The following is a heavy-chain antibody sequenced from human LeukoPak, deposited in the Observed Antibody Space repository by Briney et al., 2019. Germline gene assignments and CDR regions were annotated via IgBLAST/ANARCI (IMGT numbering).Heavy chain of an antibody. D-gene: IGHD3-3*01. CDR1: GFTFSSYA. V-gene: IGHV3-49*04. Sequence: SLRLSCAASGFTFSSYAMSWVRQAPGKGLEWVGFIRSKAYGGTTEYAASVKGRFTISRDDSKSIAYLQMNSLKTEDTAVYYCTRYYDFWSGFKGYFDYWGQGTLVTVSS. CDR3: TRYYDFWSGFKGYFDY. CDR2: IRSKAYGGTT. J-gene: IGHJ4*02.